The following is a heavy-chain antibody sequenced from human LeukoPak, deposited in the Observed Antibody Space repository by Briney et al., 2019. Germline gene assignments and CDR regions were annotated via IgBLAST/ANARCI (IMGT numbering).Heavy chain of an antibody. Sequence: SGGSLRLSCAASGFTFSSYAMGWVRQAPGKGLEWVSAISGSGGSTYYADSVKGRFTISRDNSKNTLYLQMNSLRAEDTAVYYCAKRPRHYDFWSGYPYLDYWGQGTLVTVSS. V-gene: IGHV3-23*01. CDR3: AKRPRHYDFWSGYPYLDY. D-gene: IGHD3-3*01. CDR2: ISGSGGST. CDR1: GFTFSSYA. J-gene: IGHJ4*02.